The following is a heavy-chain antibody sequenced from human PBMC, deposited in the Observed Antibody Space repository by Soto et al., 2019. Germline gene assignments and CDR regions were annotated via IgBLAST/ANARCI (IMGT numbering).Heavy chain of an antibody. Sequence: PSETLSLTCTVSGGSISSRSYYWGWIRQPPGKGLEWIGSIYHSGSTFYNLSLKSRVSISVDSSNNQFPLRLSSVTAADTAVYYCARHAIAVSGIHIYSFDYWGQGSLVTVSS. CDR1: GGSISSRSYY. CDR3: ARHAIAVSGIHIYSFDY. D-gene: IGHD6-19*01. V-gene: IGHV4-39*01. J-gene: IGHJ4*02. CDR2: IYHSGST.